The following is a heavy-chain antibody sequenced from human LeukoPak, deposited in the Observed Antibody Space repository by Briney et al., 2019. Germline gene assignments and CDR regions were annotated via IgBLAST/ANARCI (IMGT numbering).Heavy chain of an antibody. J-gene: IGHJ3*02. CDR3: AKVLELTTVVTPGAFDI. CDR1: GFTFSNYW. Sequence: GGSLRLSCEGSGFTFSNYWMGWVRQAPGKGLQWVANIKTDGSEKYYVDSVKGRFTISRDNAKNSLYLQMNSLRAEDTAVYYCAKVLELTTVVTPGAFDIWGQGTMVTVSS. CDR2: IKTDGSEK. V-gene: IGHV3-7*01. D-gene: IGHD4-23*01.